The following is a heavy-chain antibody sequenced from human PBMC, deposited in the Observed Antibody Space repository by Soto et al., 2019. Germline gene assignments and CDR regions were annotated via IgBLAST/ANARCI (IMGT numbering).Heavy chain of an antibody. D-gene: IGHD4-4*01. CDR2: MNPKSANT. CDR1: RYTFISYD. CDR3: ARSPSWETTVTPSYFDY. J-gene: IGHJ4*02. Sequence: QVQLVQSGAEVKKPGASVKVSCKASRYTFISYDINWVRQATGQGLEWMGWMNPKSANTGYAQNFQGRVTMTRNTSXSXXYMELSSLRSEDTAVYYCARSPSWETTVTPSYFDYWGQGTLVTVSS. V-gene: IGHV1-8*01.